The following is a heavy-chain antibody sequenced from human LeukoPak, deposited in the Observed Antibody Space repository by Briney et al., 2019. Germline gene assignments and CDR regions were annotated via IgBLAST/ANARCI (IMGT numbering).Heavy chain of an antibody. CDR2: INPTGTTT. D-gene: IGHD1-26*01. V-gene: IGHV1-46*01. Sequence: ASVKVSCKASGYTFTSYYMHWVRQAPGQGLEWVGLINPTGTTTLYAQKFQGRLSLTRDMSTSTDYMELSSLRSEDTAVYYCARDNSVGDTAWWFDPWGQGTLVTVSS. J-gene: IGHJ5*02. CDR3: ARDNSVGDTAWWFDP. CDR1: GYTFTSYY.